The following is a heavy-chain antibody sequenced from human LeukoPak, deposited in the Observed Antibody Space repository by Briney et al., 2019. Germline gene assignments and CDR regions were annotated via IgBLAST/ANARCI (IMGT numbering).Heavy chain of an antibody. Sequence: ASVKVSCKASGYTFTGYYMHWVRQAPGQGLEWMGWINPNSGGTNYAQKFQGRVTTTRDTSISTAYMELSRLRSDDTAVYYCVRDLDTAMVIRYYYGMDVWGQGATVTVSS. D-gene: IGHD5-18*01. CDR3: VRDLDTAMVIRYYYGMDV. J-gene: IGHJ6*02. CDR1: GYTFTGYY. CDR2: INPNSGGT. V-gene: IGHV1-2*02.